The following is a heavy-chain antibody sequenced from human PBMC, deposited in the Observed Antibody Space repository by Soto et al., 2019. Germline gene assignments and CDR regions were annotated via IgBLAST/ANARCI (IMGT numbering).Heavy chain of an antibody. D-gene: IGHD2-2*01. CDR2: ISLYNGNT. Sequence: QIQLVQSGPEVKKPGASMKVSCKAYDFSFTSHGISWVRQAPVQGLEWMGWISLYNGNTNYAQQFQGRVTMTTDTSTSTAYMELRSLRSDDTAMYFCAIYHLELFRFDYWGQGTLVTVSS. CDR1: DFSFTSHG. V-gene: IGHV1-18*04. J-gene: IGHJ4*02. CDR3: AIYHLELFRFDY.